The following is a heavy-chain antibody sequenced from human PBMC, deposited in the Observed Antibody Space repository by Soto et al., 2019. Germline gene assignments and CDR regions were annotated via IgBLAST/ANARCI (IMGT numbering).Heavy chain of an antibody. CDR1: GGSISSYY. CDR3: ARAMGCSGGSCYSTYDY. V-gene: IGHV4-59*01. J-gene: IGHJ4*02. CDR2: IYYSGST. D-gene: IGHD2-15*01. Sequence: SETLSLTCTVSGGSISSYYWSWIRQPPGKGLEWIGYIYYSGSTNYNPSLKSRVTISVETSKNQFSLKLSSVTAADTAVYYCARAMGCSGGSCYSTYDYWGQGTLVTVSS.